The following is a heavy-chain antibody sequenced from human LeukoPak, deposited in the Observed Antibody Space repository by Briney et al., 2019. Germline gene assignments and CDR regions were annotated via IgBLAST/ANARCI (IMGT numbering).Heavy chain of an antibody. CDR2: FDPEDGET. Sequence: ASVKVSCKVPRYTLTELSMHWVRQAPGKGLEWMGGFDPEDGETIYAQKFQGRVTMTEDTSTDTAYMELSSLRSEDTAVYYCARGESSGYFYYGDFYFDYWGQGTLVTVSS. V-gene: IGHV1-24*01. CDR3: ARGESSGYFYYGDFYFDY. J-gene: IGHJ4*02. D-gene: IGHD3-22*01. CDR1: RYTLTELS.